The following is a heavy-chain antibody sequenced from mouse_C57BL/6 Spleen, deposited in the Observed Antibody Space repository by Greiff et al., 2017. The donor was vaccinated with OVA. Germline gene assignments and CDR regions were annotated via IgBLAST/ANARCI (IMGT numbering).Heavy chain of an antibody. D-gene: IGHD3-2*02. CDR1: GYAFSSSW. Sequence: VQLQQSGPELVKPGASVKISCKASGYAFSSSWMNWVKQRPGKGLEWIGRIYPGDGDTNYNGKFKGKATLTADKSSSTAYMQLSSLTSEDSAVYFWARETAQEAYWGQGTLVTVSA. CDR2: IYPGDGDT. J-gene: IGHJ3*01. CDR3: ARETAQEAY. V-gene: IGHV1-82*01.